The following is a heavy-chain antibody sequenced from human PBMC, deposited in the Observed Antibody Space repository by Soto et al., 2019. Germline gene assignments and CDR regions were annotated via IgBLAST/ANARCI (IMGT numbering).Heavy chain of an antibody. Sequence: QVQLVEAGGGVVHPGKSLRLSCIGSGFTLSTYGMHWVRQAPGKGLEWVGVISSDRVNTYYADSVKGRFSISRDNSNNILYLQMNSLRVEDTAVYYCAFRGAPQFYFWGSPFDHGGQGTLVTVTS. CDR2: ISSDRVNT. CDR1: GFTLSTYG. CDR3: AFRGAPQFYFWGSPFDH. J-gene: IGHJ4*02. V-gene: IGHV3-30*03. D-gene: IGHD3-16*01.